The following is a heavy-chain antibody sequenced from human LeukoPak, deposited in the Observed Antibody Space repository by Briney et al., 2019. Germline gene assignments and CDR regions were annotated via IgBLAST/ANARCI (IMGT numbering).Heavy chain of an antibody. Sequence: ASVKVSCKASGYTFTDFYMHWVRQAPGQGLEWMGWINPNSSATNYPQKFQGRATMTIDTSSSTAYLELSRLRFDDTAVYFYARVLTDGYNNGNFQHWGQGTLVTVSS. CDR2: INPNSSAT. D-gene: IGHD5-24*01. J-gene: IGHJ1*01. CDR3: ARVLTDGYNNGNFQH. CDR1: GYTFTDFY. V-gene: IGHV1-2*02.